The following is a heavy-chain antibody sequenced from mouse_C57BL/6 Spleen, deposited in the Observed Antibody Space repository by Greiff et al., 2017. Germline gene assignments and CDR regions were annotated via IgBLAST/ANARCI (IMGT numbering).Heavy chain of an antibody. Sequence: VQLQQSGAELAKPGASVKLSCKASGYTFTSYGMHWVKQRPGQGLEWIGYINPSSGYTKYNQKFKDKATLTADQSSSTAYMQLSSLTCEDSAVYYCARGFDYWGQGTTLTVSS. CDR2: INPSSGYT. J-gene: IGHJ2*01. CDR3: ARGFDY. V-gene: IGHV1-7*01. CDR1: GYTFTSYG.